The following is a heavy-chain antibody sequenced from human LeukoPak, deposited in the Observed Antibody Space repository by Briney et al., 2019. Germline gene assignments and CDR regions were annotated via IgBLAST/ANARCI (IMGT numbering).Heavy chain of an antibody. D-gene: IGHD2-15*01. J-gene: IGHJ4*02. CDR2: IYYSGST. Sequence: SETLSLTCTVSGGSISGFCWSWIRQPPGKGLEWIGYIYYSGSTNYNPSLKSRVTISVDTSKNQFSLKLSSVTAADTAAYYCARSVGEDFDYWGQGTLVTVSS. CDR3: ARSVGEDFDY. V-gene: IGHV4-59*01. CDR1: GGSISGFC.